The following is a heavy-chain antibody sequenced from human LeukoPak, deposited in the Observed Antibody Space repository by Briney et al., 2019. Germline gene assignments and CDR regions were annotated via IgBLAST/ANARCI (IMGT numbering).Heavy chain of an antibody. CDR2: TYTSGST. V-gene: IGHV4-61*02. CDR3: ARWGYYGSGSYFWLFDY. Sequence: SETLSLTCTVSGGSISSGSYYWSWIRQPAGKGLEWIGRTYTSGSTNYNPSLKSRVTISVDTSKNQFSLKLSSVTAADTAVYYCARWGYYGSGSYFWLFDYWGQGTLVTVSS. D-gene: IGHD3-10*01. J-gene: IGHJ4*02. CDR1: GGSISSGSYY.